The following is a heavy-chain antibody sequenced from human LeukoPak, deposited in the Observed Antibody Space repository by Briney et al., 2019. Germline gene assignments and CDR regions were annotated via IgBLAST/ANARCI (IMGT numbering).Heavy chain of an antibody. J-gene: IGHJ6*02. Sequence: GGSLRLSCAASGFTFSSYAMSWVRQAPGKGLEWVSAISGSGGSTYYADSVKGRFTISRDNSKNTLYLQMNSLRAEDTAVYYCAKVPWTGTTRLDYYYYGMDVWGQGTTVTVSS. D-gene: IGHD1-1*01. CDR3: AKVPWTGTTRLDYYYYGMDV. CDR1: GFTFSSYA. V-gene: IGHV3-23*01. CDR2: ISGSGGST.